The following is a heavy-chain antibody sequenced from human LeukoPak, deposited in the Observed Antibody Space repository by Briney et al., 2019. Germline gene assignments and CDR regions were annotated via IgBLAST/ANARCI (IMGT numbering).Heavy chain of an antibody. Sequence: PGGSLRLSCAASGFTLSSYRMHWVRQAPGKGLEWVSYISSSSSTIYYADSVKGRFTISRDNSKNSLYLQMNSLRAEDTAVYYCARGPHSSGWYGDYYYMDVWGKGTTVTVSS. J-gene: IGHJ6*03. D-gene: IGHD6-19*01. CDR1: GFTLSSYR. CDR2: ISSSSSTI. CDR3: ARGPHSSGWYGDYYYMDV. V-gene: IGHV3-48*01.